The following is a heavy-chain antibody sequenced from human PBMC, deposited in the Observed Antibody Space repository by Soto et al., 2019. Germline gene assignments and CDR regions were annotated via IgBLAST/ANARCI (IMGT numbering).Heavy chain of an antibody. CDR2: ISSSSSYI. J-gene: IGHJ4*02. CDR1: GFTFSSYS. D-gene: IGHD6-6*01. CDR3: ARDLGFEDSRPMGPTAGND. Sequence: EVQLVESGGGLVQPGGSLRLSCAASGFTFSSYSMNWVRQAPGKGLEWVSSISSSSSYIYYADSVKGRFTISRDNAKNSLYLQMNSLRAEDTAVYYCARDLGFEDSRPMGPTAGNDWGQGTLVTVSS. V-gene: IGHV3-21*01.